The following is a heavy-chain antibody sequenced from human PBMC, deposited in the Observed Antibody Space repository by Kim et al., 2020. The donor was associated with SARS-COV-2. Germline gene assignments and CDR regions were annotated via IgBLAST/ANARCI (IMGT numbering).Heavy chain of an antibody. CDR3: TTDAVGGGYNSGADYYYYYGMDV. V-gene: IGHV3-15*01. Sequence: GGSLRLSCAASGFTFSNAWMSWVRQAPGKGLEWVGRIKSKTDGGTTDYAAPVKGRFTISRDDSKNTLYLQMNSLKTEDTAVYYCTTDAVGGGYNSGADYYYYYGMDVWGQGTTVTVSS. J-gene: IGHJ6*02. D-gene: IGHD5-12*01. CDR1: GFTFSNAW. CDR2: IKSKTDGGTT.